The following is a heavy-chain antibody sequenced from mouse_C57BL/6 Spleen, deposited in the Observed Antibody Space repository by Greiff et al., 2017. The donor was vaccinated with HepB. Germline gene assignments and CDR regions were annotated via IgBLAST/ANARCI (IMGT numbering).Heavy chain of an antibody. V-gene: IGHV1-81*01. Sequence: LVESGAELARPGASVKLSCKASGYTFTSYGISWVKQRTGQGLEWIGEIYPRSGNTYYNEKFKGKATLTADKSSSTAYMELRSLTSEDSAVYFCARIYGSSYRYDAMDYWGQGTSVTVSS. CDR3: ARIYGSSYRYDAMDY. CDR2: IYPRSGNT. D-gene: IGHD1-1*01. J-gene: IGHJ4*01. CDR1: GYTFTSYG.